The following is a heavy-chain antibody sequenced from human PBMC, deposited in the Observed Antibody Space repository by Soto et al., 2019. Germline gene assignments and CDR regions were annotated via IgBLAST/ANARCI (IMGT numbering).Heavy chain of an antibody. CDR2: MTSDGRTI. J-gene: IGHJ4*02. CDR1: GFAFGNSW. CDR3: ATAEVDY. Sequence: GGSLRLSCAASGFAFGNSWMHWVRQPPGKGPEWVSRMTSDGRTIQYADSVKGRFTASRDNAKNTLYLQMDSLRAEDTAMYYCATAEVDYWGPGTLVTVSS. V-gene: IGHV3-74*01.